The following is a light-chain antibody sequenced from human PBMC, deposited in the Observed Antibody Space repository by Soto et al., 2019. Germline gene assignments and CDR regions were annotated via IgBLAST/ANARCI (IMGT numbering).Light chain of an antibody. J-gene: IGKJ1*01. Sequence: EIVMTQSPATLSLSPGERVTLSCRASQSVSNNLAWYQQKPGQAPRPLIYGASTRATGIPARFSGSGSGTEFTLTISSLQSEDFAIYYCQHYHNWPPWTFGQGTKVEIK. V-gene: IGKV3-15*01. CDR1: QSVSNN. CDR3: QHYHNWPPWT. CDR2: GAS.